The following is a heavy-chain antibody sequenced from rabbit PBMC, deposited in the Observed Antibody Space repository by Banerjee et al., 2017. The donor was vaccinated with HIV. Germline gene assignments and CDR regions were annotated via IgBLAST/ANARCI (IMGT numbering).Heavy chain of an antibody. CDR3: AREVNDDYGDPYGMDL. D-gene: IGHD2-1*01. V-gene: IGHV1S45*01. CDR1: GFSFSNKYV. J-gene: IGHJ6*01. Sequence: QEQLEESGGDLVKPEGSLTLTCTASGFSFSNKYVMCWVRQAPGKGLEWIACINTSSGNTVYASWAKGRFTISRTSSTTVALQMTSLTAADTATYFCAREVNDDYGDPYGMDLWGPGTLVTVS. CDR2: INTSSGNT.